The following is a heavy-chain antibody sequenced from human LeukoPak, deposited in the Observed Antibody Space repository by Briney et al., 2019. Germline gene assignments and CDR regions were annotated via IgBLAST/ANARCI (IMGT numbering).Heavy chain of an antibody. Sequence: AGGSLRLACAAAGFTVSSNYMSWVRQAPGKGLEWVSVIDSVGIYNDGTTNYGDSVKGRFTISRDNSKNTLYLQMNSLRAEDTAVYYCARRELLGYSYGLRTFNIWGQGTTVTVSS. CDR1: GFTVSSNY. V-gene: IGHV3-66*04. J-gene: IGHJ3*02. D-gene: IGHD5-18*01. CDR3: ARRELLGYSYGLRTFNI. CDR2: IDSVGIYNDGTT.